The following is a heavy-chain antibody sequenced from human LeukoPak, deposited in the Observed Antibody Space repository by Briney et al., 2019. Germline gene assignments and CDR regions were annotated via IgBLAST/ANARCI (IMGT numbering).Heavy chain of an antibody. CDR3: AKELRVVTAIPGGPFDY. D-gene: IGHD2-21*02. Sequence: HSGGSLRLSCAASGFTFSSYGMSWVRQAPGKGLEWVSAISGSGGSTYYADSVKGRFTISRDNSKNTLYLQMNSLRAEDTAVYYCAKELRVVTAIPGGPFDYWGQGTLVTVSS. V-gene: IGHV3-23*01. CDR2: ISGSGGST. CDR1: GFTFSSYG. J-gene: IGHJ4*02.